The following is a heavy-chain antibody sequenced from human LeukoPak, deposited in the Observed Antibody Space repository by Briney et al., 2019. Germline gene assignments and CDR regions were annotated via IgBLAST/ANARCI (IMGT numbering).Heavy chain of an antibody. D-gene: IGHD3-22*01. CDR3: ARDLAPLYGDDSTLKDY. V-gene: IGHV4-61*02. Sequence: NPSETLSLTCTVSGGSISSGSYYWSWIRQPAGKGLEWIGRIYTSGSTNYNPSLKSRVTISVDTSKNQFSLKLSSVTAADTAVYYCARDLAPLYGDDSTLKDYWGQGTLVTVSS. CDR2: IYTSGST. CDR1: GGSISSGSYY. J-gene: IGHJ4*02.